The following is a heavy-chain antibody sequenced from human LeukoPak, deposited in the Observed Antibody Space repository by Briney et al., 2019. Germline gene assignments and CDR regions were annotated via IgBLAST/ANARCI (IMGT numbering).Heavy chain of an antibody. D-gene: IGHD4-17*01. Sequence: SETLSLTCTVSGGSVSSGSYYWSWIRQPPGKGLEWIGYIYYSGSTNYNPSLKSRVTISVDTSKNQFSLKLSSVTAADTAVYCCASRTVTIGRWFDPWGQGTLVTVSS. CDR1: GGSVSSGSYY. J-gene: IGHJ5*02. CDR3: ASRTVTIGRWFDP. CDR2: IYYSGST. V-gene: IGHV4-61*01.